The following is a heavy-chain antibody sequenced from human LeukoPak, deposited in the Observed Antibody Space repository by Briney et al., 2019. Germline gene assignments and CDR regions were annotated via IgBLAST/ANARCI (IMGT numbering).Heavy chain of an antibody. J-gene: IGHJ4*02. D-gene: IGHD1-1*01. Sequence: GGSLRLSCAASGFTFSNYGLHWVRQAPGKGLEWVALIRYGGSNEYYAESVKGRFTISRDNSKNTLYMQMNSLRVGDTAVYYCARDFRDLALTPPTDHLPDYWGQGTLVTVSS. CDR1: GFTFSNYG. CDR3: ARDFRDLALTPPTDHLPDY. V-gene: IGHV3-30*02. CDR2: IRYGGSNE.